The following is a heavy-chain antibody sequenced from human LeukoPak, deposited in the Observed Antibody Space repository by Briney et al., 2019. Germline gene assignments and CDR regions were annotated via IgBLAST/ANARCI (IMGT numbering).Heavy chain of an antibody. CDR2: IYYSGST. CDR3: ARRWADY. Sequence: SESLSLTCTVSGGSIGSHYWSWIRQPPGKGLEWIGYIYYSGSTNYNPSLKSRVTISVDTSKSQVSLKLSSLNAADTAVYSCARRWADYSGQGTLVTVSS. D-gene: IGHD4-23*01. V-gene: IGHV4-59*11. CDR1: GGSIGSHY. J-gene: IGHJ4*02.